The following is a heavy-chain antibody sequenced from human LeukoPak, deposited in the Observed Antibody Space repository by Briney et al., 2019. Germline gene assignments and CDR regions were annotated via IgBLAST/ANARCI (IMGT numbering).Heavy chain of an antibody. CDR1: GYTFTSYG. D-gene: IGHD6-13*01. J-gene: IGHJ4*02. CDR2: INPNSGGT. V-gene: IGHV1-2*02. CDR3: ARDMGSSWTTDY. Sequence: ASVKVSCKASGYTFTSYGISWVRQAPGQGLEWMGWINPNSGGTNYAQKFQGRVTMTRDTSISTAYMELSRLRSDDTAVYYCARDMGSSWTTDYWGQGTLVTVSS.